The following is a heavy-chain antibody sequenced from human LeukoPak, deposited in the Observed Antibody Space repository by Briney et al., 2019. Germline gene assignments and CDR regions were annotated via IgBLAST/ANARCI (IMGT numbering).Heavy chain of an antibody. D-gene: IGHD4-17*01. CDR1: GGSISSYY. J-gene: IGHJ6*03. CDR2: IYTSGST. V-gene: IGHV4-4*07. CDR3: ARTSLSTVTSGRIYYYYYMDV. Sequence: SETLSLTCTVSGGSISSYYWSSIRQPAGRGLEWIGRIYTSGSTNYNPSLKSRVTMSVDTSKNQFSLKLSSVTAADTAVYYCARTSLSTVTSGRIYYYYYMDVWGKGTTVTVSS.